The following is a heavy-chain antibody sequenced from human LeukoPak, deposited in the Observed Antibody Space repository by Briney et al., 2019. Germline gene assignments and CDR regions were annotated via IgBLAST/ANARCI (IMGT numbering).Heavy chain of an antibody. CDR2: ISGSGGST. D-gene: IGHD2-2*01. CDR3: ARALPAASHTSFDY. J-gene: IGHJ4*02. Sequence: GGSLRLSCAASGFTFSSYAMSWVRQAPGKGLEWVSAISGSGGSTYYADSVKGRFTISRDISKNTFYLQMNSLRVEDTAVFYCARALPAASHTSFDYWGQGTLVTVSS. CDR1: GFTFSSYA. V-gene: IGHV3-23*01.